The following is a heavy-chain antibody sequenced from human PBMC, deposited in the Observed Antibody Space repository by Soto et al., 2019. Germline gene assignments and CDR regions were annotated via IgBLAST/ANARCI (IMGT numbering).Heavy chain of an antibody. J-gene: IGHJ6*02. Sequence: VQLVQSGAEVKKPGSSVKVSCKASGGTFSSYAISWVRQAPGQGLAWMGGIIPISGTANYAQKFQGRVTITADESTSTAYMELSSLRSEDTAAYYCARSQGSSTSLEIYYYYYYGMDVWGQGTTVTVSS. V-gene: IGHV1-69*01. CDR3: ARSQGSSTSLEIYYYYYYGMDV. CDR1: GGTFSSYA. D-gene: IGHD2-2*01. CDR2: IIPISGTA.